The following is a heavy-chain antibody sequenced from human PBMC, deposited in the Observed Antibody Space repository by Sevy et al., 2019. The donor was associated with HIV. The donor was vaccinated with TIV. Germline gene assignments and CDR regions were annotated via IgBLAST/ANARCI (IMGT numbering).Heavy chain of an antibody. CDR2: IYYTGST. D-gene: IGHD5-12*01. Sequence: SETLSLTCTVSGGSISAYYWSWLRQPPGKGLEYIGDIYYTGSTYYNPSLKSRVTISVDTSKNQCSLNLRSVTAVDTAVYYGARAPPVRSGDDSLNWLDPWGQGILVTVSS. V-gene: IGHV4-59*12. CDR3: ARAPPVRSGDDSLNWLDP. CDR1: GGSISAYY. J-gene: IGHJ5*02.